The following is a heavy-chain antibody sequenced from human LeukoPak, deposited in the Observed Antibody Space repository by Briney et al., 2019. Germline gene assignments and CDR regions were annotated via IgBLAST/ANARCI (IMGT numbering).Heavy chain of an antibody. V-gene: IGHV1-2*02. CDR2: INPNSGAT. J-gene: IGHJ3*02. Sequence: ASVKVSCKASGYTFTGYYMHWVRQAPGQGLEWMGGINPNSGATNYAQKLQGRVTMTTDTSTSTAYMELRSLRSDDTAVYYCARDGRCSGGSCYSEAFDIWGQGTMVTVSS. CDR3: ARDGRCSGGSCYSEAFDI. CDR1: GYTFTGYY. D-gene: IGHD2-15*01.